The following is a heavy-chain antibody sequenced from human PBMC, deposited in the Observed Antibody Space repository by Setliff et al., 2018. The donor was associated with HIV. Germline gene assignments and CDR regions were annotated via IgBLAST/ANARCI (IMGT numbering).Heavy chain of an antibody. D-gene: IGHD4-17*01. CDR3: ARDKRSFYGDYEGGAFDI. CDR1: GYTFTSYG. J-gene: IGHJ3*02. CDR2: ISAYNGNT. V-gene: IGHV1-18*01. Sequence: ASVKVSCKASGYTFTSYGISWVRQAPGQGLEWMGWISAYNGNTNYAQKLQGRVTMTTDTSTSTAYMELRSLRSDDTAVYYCARDKRSFYGDYEGGAFDIWGQGTMVTVSS.